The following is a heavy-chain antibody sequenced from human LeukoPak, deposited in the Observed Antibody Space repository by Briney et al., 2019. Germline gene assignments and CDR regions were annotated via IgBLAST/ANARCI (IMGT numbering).Heavy chain of an antibody. Sequence: GGSLRLSCAASGFLFSDYYMTWIRQAPRKGLEWISYITTNGASTYYASSVKGRFTISRDNAQNSLFLQMNSLRAEDTAVYYCAKDLYSSSSNDYWGQGTLVTVSS. CDR3: AKDLYSSSSNDY. J-gene: IGHJ4*02. CDR1: GFLFSDYY. D-gene: IGHD6-6*01. V-gene: IGHV3-11*01. CDR2: ITTNGAST.